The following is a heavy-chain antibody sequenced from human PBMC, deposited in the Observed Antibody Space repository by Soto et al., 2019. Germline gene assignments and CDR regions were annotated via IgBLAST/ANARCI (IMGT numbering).Heavy chain of an antibody. CDR2: SNGGNGFT. CDR3: ARLSYSDALDV. Sequence: QVQLVQSGAEVRTPGASVKISCKASGYTFRSHGVQWVRQAPGQRLEWVGWSNGGNGFTKYSQEFQDRVTLTRDTAASTIYMELPSLTSDDTAVYYCARLSYSDALDVWGQGTTVTVSS. V-gene: IGHV1-3*02. CDR1: GYTFRSHG. D-gene: IGHD4-17*01. J-gene: IGHJ6*02.